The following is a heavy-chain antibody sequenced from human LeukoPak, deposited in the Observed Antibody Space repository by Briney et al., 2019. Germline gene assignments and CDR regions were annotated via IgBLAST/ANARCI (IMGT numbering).Heavy chain of an antibody. CDR1: GFTFDDYA. CDR2: ISWNSGSI. D-gene: IGHD6-19*01. V-gene: IGHV3-9*01. Sequence: PGRSLRLSCAASGFTFDDYAMHWVRQAPGKGLEWVSGISWNSGSIGYADSVKGRFTISRDNAKNSLYLQMNSLRAEDTALYYCAKVSSGWSGGVFWGQGTLVTVSS. J-gene: IGHJ4*02. CDR3: AKVSSGWSGGVF.